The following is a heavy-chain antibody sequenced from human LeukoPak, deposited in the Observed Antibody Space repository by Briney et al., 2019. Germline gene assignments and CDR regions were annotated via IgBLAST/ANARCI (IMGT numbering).Heavy chain of an antibody. CDR3: ARAVFRFMEDGQEYLDY. D-gene: IGHD3-3*01. CDR2: INPRPGST. Sequence: GASVKVSCKASGYTFTSYYMHWVRQAPGQGLESMGIINPRPGSTSYAQKFQGRVTMSRDTSTSTVYMELRSLRSEDTAVYYCARAVFRFMEDGQEYLDYWGQGTLVTVSS. CDR1: GYTFTSYY. J-gene: IGHJ4*02. V-gene: IGHV1-46*01.